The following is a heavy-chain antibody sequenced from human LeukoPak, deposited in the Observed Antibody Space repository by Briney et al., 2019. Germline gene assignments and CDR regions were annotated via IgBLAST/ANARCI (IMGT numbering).Heavy chain of an antibody. Sequence: PSETLSLTCTVSLDSTTSNFWSWVRQPPEKGLEWIGEIHRSGSTNYNPSLQSRVTISIDRSKNQIALELSSVTAADTAEYYCAREIVGGFNPGAYWGQGTLVTVSS. CDR2: IHRSGST. CDR3: AREIVGGFNPGAY. V-gene: IGHV4-4*02. J-gene: IGHJ4*02. CDR1: LDSTTSNF. D-gene: IGHD1-14*01.